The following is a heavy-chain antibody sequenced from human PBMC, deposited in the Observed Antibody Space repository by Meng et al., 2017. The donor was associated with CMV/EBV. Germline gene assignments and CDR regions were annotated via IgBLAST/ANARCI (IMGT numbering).Heavy chain of an antibody. D-gene: IGHD3-3*01. Sequence: QVQLTESGPGRVKPSTTLSLPWTVSGGSISSGDYYWSWIRQPPGKGLEWIGYIYYSGSTYYNPSLKSRVTISVDTSKNQFSLKLSSVTAADTAVYYCARDNRRGGVDYWGQGTLVTVSS. CDR2: IYYSGST. V-gene: IGHV4-30-4*08. CDR1: GGSISSGDYY. J-gene: IGHJ4*02. CDR3: ARDNRRGGVDY.